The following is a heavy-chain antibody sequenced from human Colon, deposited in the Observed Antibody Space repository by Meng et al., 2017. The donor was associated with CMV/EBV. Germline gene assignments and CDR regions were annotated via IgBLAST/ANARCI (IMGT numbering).Heavy chain of an antibody. CDR2: ISPYNGDT. CDR3: ARELARGGY. V-gene: IGHV1-18*01. J-gene: IGHJ4*02. CDR1: GYTFTNFG. Sequence: QVQLVQSGAEVKKAGASVKVSCKTSGYTFTNFGISWVRQAPGQGLEWMAYISPYNGDTNYAQRFQGRVALTTDTSTSTVYMELGSLTSDDTAMYYCARELARGGYWGQGTLVTVSS.